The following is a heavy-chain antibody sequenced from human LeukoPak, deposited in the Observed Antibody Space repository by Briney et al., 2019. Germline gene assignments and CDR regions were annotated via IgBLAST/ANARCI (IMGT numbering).Heavy chain of an antibody. Sequence: PSQTLSLTCTVSGGSISSGGYYWGWIRQPPGKGLEWIGSVYYSGNSYYNPSLKSRVTISVDTSKNHFSLKLSAVTAADTAMYYCARDTAGFDYWGQGTLVTVSS. V-gene: IGHV4-39*02. CDR1: GGSISSGGYY. CDR3: ARDTAGFDY. J-gene: IGHJ4*02. D-gene: IGHD5-18*01. CDR2: VYYSGNS.